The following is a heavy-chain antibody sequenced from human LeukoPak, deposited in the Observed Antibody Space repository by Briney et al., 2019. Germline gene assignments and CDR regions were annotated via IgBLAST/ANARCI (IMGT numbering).Heavy chain of an antibody. CDR2: INYSGST. D-gene: IGHD3-22*01. CDR1: GGSFSSSY. J-gene: IGHJ3*02. CDR3: ARRHYYDSSGYYYLAFDI. V-gene: IGHV4-59*01. Sequence: EXLSLTCTVSGGSFSSSYWSWIRQPPGKGLEWIGYINYSGSTNYNPSLKSRVTISVDTSKNQFSLKLSSATAADTSVYYCARRHYYDSSGYYYLAFDIWGQGTMVTVSS.